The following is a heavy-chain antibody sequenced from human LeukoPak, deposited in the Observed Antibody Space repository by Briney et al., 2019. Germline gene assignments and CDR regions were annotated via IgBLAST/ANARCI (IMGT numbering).Heavy chain of an antibody. J-gene: IGHJ5*02. V-gene: IGHV1-69*13. Sequence: ASVKVSCKASGGTFSSYAISWVRQAPGQGLEWMGGFIPIFGTANYAQKFQGRVTITADESTSTAYMELSSLRSEDTAVYYCARSWYCGGDCYSETNWFDPWGQGTLVTVSS. D-gene: IGHD2-21*02. CDR1: GGTFSSYA. CDR3: ARSWYCGGDCYSETNWFDP. CDR2: FIPIFGTA.